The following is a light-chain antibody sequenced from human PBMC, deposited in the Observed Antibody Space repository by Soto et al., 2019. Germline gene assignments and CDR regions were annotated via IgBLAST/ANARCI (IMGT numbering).Light chain of an antibody. J-gene: IGLJ2*01. CDR1: SGSIANNY. CDR3: QSYDSDFVV. CDR2: ENN. V-gene: IGLV6-57*04. Sequence: NFMLTQPHSVLESPGKTLSISCTRSSGSIANNYVQWYQQRPGSAPTTVIYENNQRLSGVPDRFSGSTDGSSNSASLTISGLQTEDEADYYCQSYDSDFVVFGGGTQLTVL.